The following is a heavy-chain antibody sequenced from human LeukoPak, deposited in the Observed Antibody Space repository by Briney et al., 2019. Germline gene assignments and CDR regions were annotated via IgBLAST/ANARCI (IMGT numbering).Heavy chain of an antibody. CDR3: ARAISPYYDSSGYYPRGAKILDY. CDR2: VNHSGST. D-gene: IGHD3-22*01. CDR1: GGSFSGYY. J-gene: IGHJ4*02. V-gene: IGHV4-34*01. Sequence: ASETLSLTCAVYGGSFSGYYWSWIRPPPGKGLEWIGEVNHSGSTNYNPSLKSRVTISVDTSKNQFSLKLSSVTAADTAVYYCARAISPYYDSSGYYPRGAKILDYWGQGTLVTVSS.